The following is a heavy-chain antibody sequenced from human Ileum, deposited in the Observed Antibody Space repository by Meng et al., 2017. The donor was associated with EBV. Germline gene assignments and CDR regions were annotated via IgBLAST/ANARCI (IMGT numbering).Heavy chain of an antibody. CDR1: GDSISSNNW. J-gene: IGHJ4*02. V-gene: IGHV4-4*02. D-gene: IGHD3-16*01. CDR2: IHHSGTT. CDR3: ARGSDYVWGI. Sequence: RRDAGPGLVCCWVTLSLTCAVSGDSISSNNWWSWVRQPPGKGLEWIAEIHHSGTTTYNPSLKSRVTISVDKSENHFSLKLTSVTAADTAVYYCARGSDYVWGIWGQGTLVTVSS.